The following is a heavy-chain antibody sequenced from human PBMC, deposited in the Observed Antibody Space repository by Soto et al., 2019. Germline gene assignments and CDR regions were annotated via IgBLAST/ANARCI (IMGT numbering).Heavy chain of an antibody. Sequence: EVQLLESGGGLVQPGGSLRLSCAASGFTFNNYAMTWVRQAPGKGLEWVSAISGGGDTTSYADSVKGRFTVSRDGSKKHLYLPNGSLRAEGTGLYFLAKGRGGSGSLTPRVDFWGQGTLVTVSS. J-gene: IGHJ4*02. D-gene: IGHD3-10*01. CDR3: AKGRGGSGSLTPRVDF. CDR2: ISGGGDTT. CDR1: GFTFNNYA. V-gene: IGHV3-23*01.